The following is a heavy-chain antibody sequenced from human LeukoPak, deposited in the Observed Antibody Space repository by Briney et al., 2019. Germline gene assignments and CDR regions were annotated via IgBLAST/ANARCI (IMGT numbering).Heavy chain of an antibody. CDR3: AKGGYGDYYFDY. J-gene: IGHJ4*02. Sequence: GGSLRLSCAASGFTFSSYAMSWVRQAPGKGLEWVSAISGSGGSTYYADSVKGRFTISRDNSKNTLYLQMNSLKAEDTAVYYCAKGGYGDYYFDYWGQGTLVTVSS. CDR2: ISGSGGST. D-gene: IGHD4-17*01. V-gene: IGHV3-23*01. CDR1: GFTFSSYA.